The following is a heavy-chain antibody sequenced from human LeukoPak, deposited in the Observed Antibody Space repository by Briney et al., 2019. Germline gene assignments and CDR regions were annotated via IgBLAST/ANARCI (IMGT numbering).Heavy chain of an antibody. V-gene: IGHV3-23*01. D-gene: IGHD1-26*01. Sequence: GRSLRLSCAASGFTFSIYAMSWVRQAPGKGLEWVSGISNSGSSIYYADSAKGRFTISRDKSKNTLYLQVNSLRGEDTAVYYCAKHEVGGTYRAPFDSWGQGTLVTVSS. CDR3: AKHEVGGTYRAPFDS. CDR1: GFTFSIYA. J-gene: IGHJ4*02. CDR2: ISNSGSSI.